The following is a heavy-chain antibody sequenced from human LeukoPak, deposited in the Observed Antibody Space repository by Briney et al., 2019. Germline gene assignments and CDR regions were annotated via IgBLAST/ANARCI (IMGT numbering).Heavy chain of an antibody. V-gene: IGHV4-39*01. CDR2: ISYSGGI. J-gene: IGHJ4*02. CDR1: GGSISSRPYY. CDR3: ATLEIGDYYFDY. Sequence: SETLSLTCTVSGGSISSRPYYWGWVRQPPGKGLEWIGSISYSGGIHYNPSLKSRVTISVDTSKNHFSLRLSSVIAADTAVYYCATLEIGDYYFDYWGQGTLVTVSS. D-gene: IGHD3-16*01.